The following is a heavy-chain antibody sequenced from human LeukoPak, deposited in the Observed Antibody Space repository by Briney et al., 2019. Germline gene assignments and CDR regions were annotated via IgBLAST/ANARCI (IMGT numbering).Heavy chain of an antibody. V-gene: IGHV1-18*01. CDR1: GYTFTSYG. D-gene: IGHD3-10*01. CDR2: ISGHDGSS. CDR3: ARDMGVSFYFRSAHLDY. J-gene: IGHJ4*02. Sequence: GASVKVSCKASGYTFTSYGITWVRQAPGQGPEWMGWISGHDGSSLYAQRLQGRVTMTTDTSSSVAYMELSSLTSDDTAVYYCARDMGVSFYFRSAHLDYWGQGTPVTVSS.